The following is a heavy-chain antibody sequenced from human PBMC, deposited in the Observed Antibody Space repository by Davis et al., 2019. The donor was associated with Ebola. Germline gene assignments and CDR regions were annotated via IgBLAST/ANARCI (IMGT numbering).Heavy chain of an antibody. D-gene: IGHD2-2*01. CDR2: INTESGNP. Sequence: ASVKVSCKVSGYTLTDLSMHWVRQVPGQGLEWMGWINTESGNPTYAQGFTGRFVFSLDTSVSTTYLQISSLKAEDSAVYYCARSSMTQDAFDIWGQGTVVTVSS. J-gene: IGHJ3*02. V-gene: IGHV7-4-1*02. CDR3: ARSSMTQDAFDI. CDR1: GYTLTDLS.